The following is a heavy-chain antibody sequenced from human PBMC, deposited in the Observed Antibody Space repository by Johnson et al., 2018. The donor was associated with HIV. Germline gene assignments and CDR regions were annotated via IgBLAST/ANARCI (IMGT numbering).Heavy chain of an antibody. V-gene: IGHV3-30*18. CDR3: AKTNGYLDAFDI. CDR1: GFTFSSYG. CDR2: ISYDGSNK. D-gene: IGHD5-24*01. Sequence: QVQLVESGGGVVQPGRSLRLSCAASGFTFSSYGMHWVRQAPGKGLEWVAVISYDGSNKYYADSVKGRFTISRDNSKNTLYLQMNSLRAEDTAGYYCAKTNGYLDAFDIWGQGTMVTVSS. J-gene: IGHJ3*02.